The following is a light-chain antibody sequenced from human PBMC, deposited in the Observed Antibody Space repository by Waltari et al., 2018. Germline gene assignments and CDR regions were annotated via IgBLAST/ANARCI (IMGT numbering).Light chain of an antibody. V-gene: IGKV3-20*01. J-gene: IGKJ4*01. CDR2: GTS. Sequence: VLTQSPGSQSLSPGERATLSCRASQSVSSSSLAWYQQKTGQAPRLLIYGTSFRATGIPDRFSGSGSGTDFTLTISRLEPEDFAVYYCQQHGTSPLTFGGGTKVEIK. CDR1: QSVSSSS. CDR3: QQHGTSPLT.